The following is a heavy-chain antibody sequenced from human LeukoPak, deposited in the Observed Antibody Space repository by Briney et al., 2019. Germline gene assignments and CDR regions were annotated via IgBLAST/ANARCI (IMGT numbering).Heavy chain of an antibody. CDR2: ISAYNGNT. J-gene: IGHJ1*01. D-gene: IGHD6-6*01. V-gene: IGHV1-18*04. CDR3: ARPEQLDNAEYFQH. CDR1: GYTFTGYY. Sequence: ASVKVSCKASGYTFTGYYMHWVRQAPGQGLEWMGWISAYNGNTNYAQKLQGRVTMTTDTSTSTAYMELRSLGSDDTAVYYCARPEQLDNAEYFQHWGQGTLVTVFS.